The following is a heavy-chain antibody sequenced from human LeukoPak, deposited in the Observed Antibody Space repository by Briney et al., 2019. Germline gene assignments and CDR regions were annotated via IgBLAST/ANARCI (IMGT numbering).Heavy chain of an antibody. CDR3: ARVDLRYFDWFLSRSFDY. CDR1: GGSFSSYY. CDR2: INHSGST. Sequence: SETLSLTCAVSGGSFSSYYWSWIRQPPGKGLEWVGEINHSGSTNYYPSLKSRVTISVDTSKNQFSQKLSSLAAADTAVYYCARVDLRYFDWFLSRSFDYWGQGTMVTVSS. D-gene: IGHD3-9*01. J-gene: IGHJ4*02. V-gene: IGHV4-34*01.